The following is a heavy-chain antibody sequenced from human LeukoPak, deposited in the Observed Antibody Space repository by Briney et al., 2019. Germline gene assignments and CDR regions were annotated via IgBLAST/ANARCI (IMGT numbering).Heavy chain of an antibody. CDR3: ARGNDSSGYSFDY. V-gene: IGHV4-61*02. CDR1: GGSISSGTYY. Sequence: SETLSLTCTVSGGSISSGTYYWSWIRQPAGKGLEWIGRIYTSGSTNYNPSLKSRVTISVDTSKNQFSVKLSSVTAADTAVYYCARGNDSSGYSFDYWGQGTLVTVSS. CDR2: IYTSGST. J-gene: IGHJ4*02. D-gene: IGHD3-22*01.